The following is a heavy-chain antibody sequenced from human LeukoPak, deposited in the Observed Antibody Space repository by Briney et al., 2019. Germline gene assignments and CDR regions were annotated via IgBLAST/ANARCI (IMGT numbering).Heavy chain of an antibody. CDR1: GFPFSSYA. CDR2: ISGSGGST. V-gene: IGHV3-23*01. Sequence: GGSLRLSCASSGFPFSSYAMSWVRQAPGKGLEWVSAISGSGGSTYYAESVKGRFTISRDNSKNTLYLQMNSLRAEDTAVYYCAKDDHGGCGWSDYFHYWGQGTLVTVSS. CDR3: AKDDHGGCGWSDYFHY. D-gene: IGHD6-19*01. J-gene: IGHJ4*02.